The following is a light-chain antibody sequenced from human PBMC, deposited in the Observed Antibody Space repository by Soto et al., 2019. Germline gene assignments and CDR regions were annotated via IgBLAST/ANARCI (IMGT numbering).Light chain of an antibody. Sequence: DVQMTQSPSTLSASVGDKVTITCRASQSLPSTWLAWFQQRPGKAPNVLIYKGSALASGVSSRFSGSGSGTEFTLPISSLQPDDFATYFCQQYAAQSPWPFGQGTRV. CDR2: KGS. V-gene: IGKV1-5*03. CDR1: QSLPSTW. CDR3: QQYAAQSPWP. J-gene: IGKJ1*01.